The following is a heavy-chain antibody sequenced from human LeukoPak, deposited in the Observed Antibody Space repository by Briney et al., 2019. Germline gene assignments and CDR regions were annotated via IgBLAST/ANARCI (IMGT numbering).Heavy chain of an antibody. D-gene: IGHD7-27*01. CDR2: IYSGSST. CDR1: GFTVSTNY. Sequence: GGSLRLSCAASGFTVSTNYMSWVRQAPGMGLEWVSVIYSGSSTYYADSVKGRFTVSRDNSKNTLFLQMNSLRAEDTAVYYCAKDGGLWVSAHWGDSWGRGTLVTVSS. J-gene: IGHJ4*02. V-gene: IGHV3-53*01. CDR3: AKDGGLWVSAHWGDS.